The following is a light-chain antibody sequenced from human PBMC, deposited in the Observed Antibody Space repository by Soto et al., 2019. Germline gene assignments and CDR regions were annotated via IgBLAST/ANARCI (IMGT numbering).Light chain of an antibody. Sequence: DIQMTQSPSSLSASVGDRVTITCRASQTISTYLNWYQQKPGKAPKLLIFDASSLQSGVPPRFSGSGSGTDFTLTITSLQPEDSATYYCQQSYSTPLTFGGGTKVQI. CDR3: QQSYSTPLT. CDR2: DAS. V-gene: IGKV1-39*01. CDR1: QTISTY. J-gene: IGKJ4*01.